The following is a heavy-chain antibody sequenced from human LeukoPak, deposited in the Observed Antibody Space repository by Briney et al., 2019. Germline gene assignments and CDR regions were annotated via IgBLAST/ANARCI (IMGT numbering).Heavy chain of an antibody. CDR2: MYYSGST. Sequence: SETLSLTCTVSGGSVSSRSYYWGWIRQPPGMGLDWIGSMYYSGSTYYNPSLKSRVTISVDTSKNQFSLKLSSVTAADTAVYYCARSRSGYSYDHAAFEIWGQGTLVTVSS. D-gene: IGHD5-18*01. CDR1: GGSVSSRSYY. J-gene: IGHJ3*02. V-gene: IGHV4-39*07. CDR3: ARSRSGYSYDHAAFEI.